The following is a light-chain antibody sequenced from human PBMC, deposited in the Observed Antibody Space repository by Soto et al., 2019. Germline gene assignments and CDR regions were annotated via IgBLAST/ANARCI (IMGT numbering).Light chain of an antibody. J-gene: IGKJ4*01. Sequence: AIQLTQSPSSLSASVGDRVTITCRASQGISSALAWYQQKPGKTPKVLIYDTSSLESGVPSRSSGSGSGTDFTLTISSLQPEDFTTYYCQQFNNYPLTFGGGTKVELK. CDR2: DTS. V-gene: IGKV1D-13*01. CDR1: QGISSA. CDR3: QQFNNYPLT.